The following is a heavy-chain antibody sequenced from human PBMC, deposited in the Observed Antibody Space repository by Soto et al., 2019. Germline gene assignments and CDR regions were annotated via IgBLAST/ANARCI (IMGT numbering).Heavy chain of an antibody. CDR3: AIDGLGRTTAFDY. Sequence: QVQLVQSGAEVKKPGASIKISCKTSGYTFSDHYIHWVRQAPGQGLEWMGRIIPNTGGTNYAQKFQDRVTLTRDTSISTAYIELTRLTSDDTATYLCAIDGLGRTTAFDYWGQGTLVTVSS. CDR2: IIPNTGGT. J-gene: IGHJ4*02. V-gene: IGHV1-2*06. D-gene: IGHD1-1*01. CDR1: GYTFSDHY.